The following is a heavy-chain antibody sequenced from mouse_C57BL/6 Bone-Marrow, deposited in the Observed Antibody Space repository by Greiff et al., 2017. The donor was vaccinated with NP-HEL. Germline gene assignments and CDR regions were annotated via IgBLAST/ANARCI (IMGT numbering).Heavy chain of an antibody. CDR1: GYAFSSYW. Sequence: VQLQQSGAELVKPGASVKISCKASGYAFSSYWMHWVKQRPGKGLEWIGQIYPGDGDTNYNGKFKGKATLTADKSSSTAYMQLSSLTSEDTAVYFCARYSGRDIDYWGQGTTLTVSS. CDR2: IYPGDGDT. D-gene: IGHD1-1*01. J-gene: IGHJ2*01. CDR3: ARYSGRDIDY. V-gene: IGHV1-80*01.